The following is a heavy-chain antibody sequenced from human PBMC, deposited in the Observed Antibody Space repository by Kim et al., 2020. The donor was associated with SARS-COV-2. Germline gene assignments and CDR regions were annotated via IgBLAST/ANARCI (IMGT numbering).Heavy chain of an antibody. Sequence: GGSLRLSCAASGFTFSSYWMSWVRQAPGKGLEWVANIKQDGSEKYYVDSVKGRFTISRDNAKNSLYLQMNSLRAEDTAIYFSARDRACSSASCYYGDAFDIWGQGTMVTVSS. CDR1: GFTFSSYW. D-gene: IGHD2-2*01. J-gene: IGHJ3*02. CDR3: ARDRACSSASCYYGDAFDI. CDR2: IKQDGSEK. V-gene: IGHV3-7*01.